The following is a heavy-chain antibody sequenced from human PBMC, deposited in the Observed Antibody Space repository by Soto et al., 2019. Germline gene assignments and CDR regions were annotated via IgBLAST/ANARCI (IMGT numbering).Heavy chain of an antibody. CDR1: GFTFSSYS. CDR2: ISSSSSYI. J-gene: IGHJ3*02. CDR3: ATFKVYGSGTNDAFDI. V-gene: IGHV3-21*01. D-gene: IGHD3-10*01. Sequence: EVQLVESGGGLVKPGGSLRLSCAASGFTFSSYSMNWVRQAPGKGLEWVSSISSSSSYIYYADSVKGRFTISRDNAKNSLDLQMNSLRAEDTAVYYCATFKVYGSGTNDAFDIWGQGTMVTVSS.